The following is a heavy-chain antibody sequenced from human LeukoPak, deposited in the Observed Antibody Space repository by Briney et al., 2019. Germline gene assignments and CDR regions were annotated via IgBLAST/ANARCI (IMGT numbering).Heavy chain of an antibody. CDR3: ARLKTIFGTHDAFDI. Sequence: GESLEISCKGSGYSFTSYWIGWVRQMPGKGLEWMGIIYPGDSDTRYSPSFQGQVTISADKSIGTAYLQWSSLKASDTAMYYCARLKTIFGTHDAFDIWGQGTMVTVSS. CDR1: GYSFTSYW. V-gene: IGHV5-51*01. CDR2: IYPGDSDT. D-gene: IGHD3-3*01. J-gene: IGHJ3*02.